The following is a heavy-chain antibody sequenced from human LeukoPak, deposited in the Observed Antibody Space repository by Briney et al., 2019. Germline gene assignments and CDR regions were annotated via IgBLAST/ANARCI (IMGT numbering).Heavy chain of an antibody. CDR3: ATLLGSSWYYFDY. Sequence: SETLSLTCTVSGGSISSCYWSWIRQPPGKGLEWIGYIYYSGSTNYNPSLKSRVTISVDTSKNQFSLKLSSVTAADTAVYYCATLLGSSWYYFDYWGQGTLVTVSS. J-gene: IGHJ4*02. CDR1: GGSISSCY. D-gene: IGHD6-13*01. CDR2: IYYSGST. V-gene: IGHV4-59*08.